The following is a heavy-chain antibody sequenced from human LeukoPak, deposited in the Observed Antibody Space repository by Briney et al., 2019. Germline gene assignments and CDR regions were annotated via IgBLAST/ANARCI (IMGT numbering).Heavy chain of an antibody. D-gene: IGHD1-1*01. CDR3: AKAGIGADGAGFLCEY. CDR1: GFTFSDYA. CDR2: ASYYVGKQ. J-gene: IGHJ4*02. V-gene: IGHV3-23*01. Sequence: GGSLTLSCAASGFTFSDYAMSWVRQAPGKGLEWVSTASYYVGKQYHADSVRGRFTDSRDNPRNTVSLQMSSLRVEDTGIYYCAKAGIGADGAGFLCEYWGQGTLVTVSS.